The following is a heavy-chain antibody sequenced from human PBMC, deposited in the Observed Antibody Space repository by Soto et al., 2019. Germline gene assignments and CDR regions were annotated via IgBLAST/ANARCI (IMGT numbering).Heavy chain of an antibody. Sequence: SETLSLTCTVSGGSISSGGYYWSWIRQHPGKGLEWIGYIYYSGSTYYNPSLKSRVTISVDTSKNQFSLKLSSVTAADTAVYYCARVISWGGYYYGMDVWGQGTTVTVSS. D-gene: IGHD3-10*01. CDR3: ARVISWGGYYYGMDV. J-gene: IGHJ6*02. V-gene: IGHV4-31*03. CDR2: IYYSGST. CDR1: GGSISSGGYY.